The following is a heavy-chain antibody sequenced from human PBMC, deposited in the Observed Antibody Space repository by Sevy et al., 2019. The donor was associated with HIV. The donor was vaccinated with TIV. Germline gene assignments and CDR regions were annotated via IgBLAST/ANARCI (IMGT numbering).Heavy chain of an antibody. J-gene: IGHJ6*02. Sequence: GGSLRLSCAASGFTFSSYEMNWVRQAPGKGLEWVSYISSSGSTIYYADSVKGRFTISRDNAKNSLYLQMNSLRAEDTAVYYCARVLSVIAARRGLLVGYGMDVWGQGTTVTVSS. CDR1: GFTFSSYE. CDR3: ARVLSVIAARRGLLVGYGMDV. V-gene: IGHV3-48*03. CDR2: ISSSGSTI. D-gene: IGHD6-6*01.